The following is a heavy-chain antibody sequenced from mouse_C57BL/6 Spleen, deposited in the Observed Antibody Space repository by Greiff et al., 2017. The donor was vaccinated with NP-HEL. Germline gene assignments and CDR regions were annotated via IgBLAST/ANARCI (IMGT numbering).Heavy chain of an antibody. J-gene: IGHJ4*01. CDR3: ARIYYDYSHYYAMDY. CDR2: IHPNSGST. Sequence: QVQLQQPGAELVKPGASVKLSCKASGYTFTSYWMHWVKQRPGQGLEWIGMIHPNSGSTNYNEKFKSKATLTVDKSSSTAYMQLSSLTSEDSAVYYCARIYYDYSHYYAMDYWGQGTSVTVSS. CDR1: GYTFTSYW. V-gene: IGHV1-64*01. D-gene: IGHD2-4*01.